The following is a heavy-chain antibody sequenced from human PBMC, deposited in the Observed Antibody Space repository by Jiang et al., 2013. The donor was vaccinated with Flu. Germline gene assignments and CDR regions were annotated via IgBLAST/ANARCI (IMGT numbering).Heavy chain of an antibody. CDR1: GGTFSSYG. CDR3: ARERITMVRGVISRDAFDI. CDR2: IIPIFGTA. J-gene: IGHJ3*02. Sequence: GAEVKKPGSSVKVSCKASGGTFSSYGISWVRQAPGQGLEWMGGIIPIFGTANYAQKFQGRVTITADESTSTAYMELSSLRSEDTAVYYCARERITMVRGVISRDAFDIWGQGTMVTVSS. D-gene: IGHD3-10*01. V-gene: IGHV1-69*01.